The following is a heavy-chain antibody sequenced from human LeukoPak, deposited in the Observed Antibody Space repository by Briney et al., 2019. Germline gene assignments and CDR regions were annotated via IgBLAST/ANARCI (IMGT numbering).Heavy chain of an antibody. Sequence: PGGSLRLSCAASGFTFSSYAMHWVRQAPGKGLEWVAVISYDGSNKYYADSVKGRFTISRDNSKNTLYLQMNSLRAEDTAVYYCARDMIWAPRAYDSSGYYPGPFDYWGQGTLVTVSS. CDR2: ISYDGSNK. V-gene: IGHV3-30-3*01. CDR3: ARDMIWAPRAYDSSGYYPGPFDY. J-gene: IGHJ4*02. CDR1: GFTFSSYA. D-gene: IGHD3-22*01.